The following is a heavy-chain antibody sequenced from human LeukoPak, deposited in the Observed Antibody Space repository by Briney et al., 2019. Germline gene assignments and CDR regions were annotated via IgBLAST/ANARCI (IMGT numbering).Heavy chain of an antibody. J-gene: IGHJ4*02. D-gene: IGHD4-17*01. V-gene: IGHV3-21*01. CDR3: AIDPSTVTTFPFDY. Sequence: PGGSLRLSCAASGFTFSSYSMNWVRQAPGRGLEWVSSISSSSSYIYYADSVKGRFTISRDNAKNSLYLQMNSLRAEDTAVYYCAIDPSTVTTFPFDYWGQGTLVTVSS. CDR2: ISSSSSYI. CDR1: GFTFSSYS.